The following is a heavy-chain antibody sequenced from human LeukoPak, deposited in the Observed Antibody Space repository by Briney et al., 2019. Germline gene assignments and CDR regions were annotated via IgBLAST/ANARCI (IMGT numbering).Heavy chain of an antibody. V-gene: IGHV4-34*01. D-gene: IGHD3-10*01. CDR1: GGSFSGYY. J-gene: IGHJ4*02. CDR3: ARETNYYGSGSQYY. Sequence: SETLSLTCAVYGGSFSGYYWSWIRQPPGKGLEWIGEINHSGSTNYNPSLKSRVTISVDTSKNQFSLKLSSVTAADTAVYYCARETNYYGSGSQYYWGQGTLVTVSS. CDR2: INHSGST.